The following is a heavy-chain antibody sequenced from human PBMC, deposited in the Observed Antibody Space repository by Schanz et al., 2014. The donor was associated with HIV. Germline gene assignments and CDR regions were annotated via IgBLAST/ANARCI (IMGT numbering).Heavy chain of an antibody. D-gene: IGHD3-22*01. CDR2: IWYDGSEK. CDR1: GFTFSSYG. Sequence: QVQLVESGGGVVQPGRSLRLSCAASGFTFSSYGMHWVRQAPGKGLEWVAVIWYDGSEKYYVDSVKGRFTISRDNSKNTLYLQMSSLRVEDTAVYYCAKGRGTYSSGYYDPPDYWGQGTLVTVSS. J-gene: IGHJ4*02. CDR3: AKGRGTYSSGYYDPPDY. V-gene: IGHV3-33*03.